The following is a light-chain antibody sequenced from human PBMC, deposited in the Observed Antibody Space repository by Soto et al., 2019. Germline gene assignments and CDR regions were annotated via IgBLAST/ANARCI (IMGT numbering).Light chain of an antibody. CDR1: QDISIY. J-gene: IGKJ1*01. V-gene: IGKV1-39*01. CDR2: TAS. CDR3: QQTYRTPLT. Sequence: DIQMTQSPSPLSASVGDRDTITCRASQDISIYLNWYQQKPGKAPKLLIHTASTLQSGVPSRFSGSGSGTDFSLTITSLQPEDFATYHCQQTYRTPLTFGQGTKVEIK.